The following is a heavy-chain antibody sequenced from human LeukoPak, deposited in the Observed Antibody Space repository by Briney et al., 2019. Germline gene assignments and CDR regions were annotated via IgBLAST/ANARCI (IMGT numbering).Heavy chain of an antibody. CDR1: GFTFSSYW. V-gene: IGHV3-7*01. D-gene: IGHD1-26*01. J-gene: IGHJ4*02. CDR3: ARDHVIMGASGIGVDY. Sequence: PGGSLRLSCAASGFTFSSYWMSWVRQAPGKGLEWVANIKQDGSEKYYVDSVKGRFTISRDNAKNSLYLQMNSLRAEDTAVYYCARDHVIMGASGIGVDYWGQGTLVTVSS. CDR2: IKQDGSEK.